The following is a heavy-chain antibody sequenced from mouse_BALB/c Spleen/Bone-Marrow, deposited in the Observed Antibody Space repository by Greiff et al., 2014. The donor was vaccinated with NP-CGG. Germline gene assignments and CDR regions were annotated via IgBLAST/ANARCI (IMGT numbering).Heavy chain of an antibody. D-gene: IGHD2-4*01. V-gene: IGHV10-1*02. J-gene: IGHJ3*01. Sequence: EVKLVESGGGLVQPKGSLKLSCAASGFTFNTYAMNWVRQAPGKGLEWVARIRSKSNNYATNYADSGKDRFTISRDYSQSMLYLQMNNLKTEDTAMYYCVRQNYDYAWFAYWGQGTLVTVSA. CDR1: GFTFNTYA. CDR2: IRSKSNNYAT. CDR3: VRQNYDYAWFAY.